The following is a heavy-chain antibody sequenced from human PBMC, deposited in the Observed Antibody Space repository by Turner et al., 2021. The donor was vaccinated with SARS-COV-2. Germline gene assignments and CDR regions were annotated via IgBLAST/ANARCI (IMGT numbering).Heavy chain of an antibody. V-gene: IGHV3-33*01. J-gene: IGHJ3*02. CDR3: ARESLYGDYGGAFDI. CDR1: GFNFSSYG. D-gene: IGHD4-17*01. CDR2: IWFDGSNK. Sequence: QVQLVESGGGVVQPGRSLRLSCAASGFNFSSYGMHWVRQAPGKGLEWVTVIWFDGSNKYYADSVKGRFTISRDNSKNTLYLQMNSLRAEDTALYYCARESLYGDYGGAFDIWGQGTMVTVSS.